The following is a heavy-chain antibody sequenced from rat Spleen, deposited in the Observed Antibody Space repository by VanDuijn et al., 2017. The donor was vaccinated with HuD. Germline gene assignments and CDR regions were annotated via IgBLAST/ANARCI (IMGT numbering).Heavy chain of an antibody. V-gene: IGHV5-20*01. D-gene: IGHD1-12*02. CDR2: ISYGDSSGHSST. CDR3: TTDPYYDGTYYYALFDY. J-gene: IGHJ2*01. CDR1: GFTFSDSG. Sequence: EVQLVESGGGLVQPGRSLKLSCAASGFTFSDSGMAWVRQAPTKGLEWVATISYGDSSGHSSTYYRDSVKGRFTISRDNAKSSLYLQMDSLRSEDTATYYCTTDPYYDGTYYYALFDYWGQGVMVTVSS.